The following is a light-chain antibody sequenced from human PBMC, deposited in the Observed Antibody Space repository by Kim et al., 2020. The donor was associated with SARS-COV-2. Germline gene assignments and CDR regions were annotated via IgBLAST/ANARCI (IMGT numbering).Light chain of an antibody. Sequence: EIVLTQSPATLSLSPEERATLSCRASQSVSNYLAWYQQKPGQAPRLLIYDASNRATGIPARFSGSGFGTDFTLTISSLETEDFAVYYCQQRTSALTFGGGTKVDIK. J-gene: IGKJ4*01. CDR2: DAS. V-gene: IGKV3-11*01. CDR1: QSVSNY. CDR3: QQRTSALT.